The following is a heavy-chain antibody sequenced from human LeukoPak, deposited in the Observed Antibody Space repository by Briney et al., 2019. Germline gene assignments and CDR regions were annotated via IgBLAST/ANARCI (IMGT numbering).Heavy chain of an antibody. D-gene: IGHD4-17*01. CDR2: IIPIFGTA. V-gene: IGHV1-69*13. CDR1: GGTFSSYA. Sequence: AASVKVSCKASGGTFSSYAISWVRQAPGQGLEWMGGIIPIFGTANYAQKFQGRVTITADESTSTAYMELSSLRSEDTAVYYCARDGVFIGDYNPHSQYYFDYWGQGTLVTVSS. CDR3: ARDGVFIGDYNPHSQYYFDY. J-gene: IGHJ4*02.